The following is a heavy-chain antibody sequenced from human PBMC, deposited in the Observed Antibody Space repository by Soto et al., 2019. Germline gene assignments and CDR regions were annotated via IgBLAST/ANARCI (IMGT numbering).Heavy chain of an antibody. J-gene: IGHJ6*02. CDR1: GFTFNKFG. CDR2: LSYDGNHD. CDR3: VKERADFVTVPHATSGMDV. V-gene: IGHV3-30*18. Sequence: QVHLVESGGGVVQPGGSLRLSCTASGFTFNKFGMLWVRQTPGKGLEWVAALSYDGNHDFYADSVRGRLIISRDNSKKTLFLQMNTLKPDDTAVYYCVKERADFVTVPHATSGMDVWGPGTTVTVSS. D-gene: IGHD2-15*01.